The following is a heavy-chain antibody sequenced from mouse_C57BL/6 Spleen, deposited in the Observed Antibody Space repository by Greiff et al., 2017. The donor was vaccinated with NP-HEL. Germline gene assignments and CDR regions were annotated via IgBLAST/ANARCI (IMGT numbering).Heavy chain of an antibody. CDR1: GYTFTDYY. D-gene: IGHD1-2*01. Sequence: EVQLKQSGPELVKPGASVKISCKASGYTFTDYYMNWVKQSHGKSLEWIGDINPNNGGTSYNQKFKGKATLTVDKSSSTAYMEPRRLTSEDSAVYDSARDTTADYWGQGTTLTVSS. J-gene: IGHJ2*01. CDR2: INPNNGGT. CDR3: ARDTTADY. V-gene: IGHV1-26*01.